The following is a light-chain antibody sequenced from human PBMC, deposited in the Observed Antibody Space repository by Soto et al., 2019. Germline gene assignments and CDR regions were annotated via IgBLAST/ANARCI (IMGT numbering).Light chain of an antibody. CDR3: QQAKSLPFT. CDR1: QGLSSW. CDR2: GAS. V-gene: IGKV1-12*01. J-gene: IGKJ3*01. Sequence: DIQMTQSPSSVSASVGDTVTITCRASQGLSSWLAWYQQKPGKAPKLLIYGASRLESGVPSRFSGSGSGTDFTLTINTLQPEDCATYYCQQAKSLPFTFGPGTKVESK.